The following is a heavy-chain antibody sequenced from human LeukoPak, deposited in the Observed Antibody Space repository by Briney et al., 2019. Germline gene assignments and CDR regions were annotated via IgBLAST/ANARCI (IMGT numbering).Heavy chain of an antibody. D-gene: IGHD3-10*01. CDR3: VRDTYGSDY. CDR2: ITPSDGST. J-gene: IGHJ4*02. Sequence: ASVKVSCKASGYTFSDHHMHWVRQAPGQGLEWMGKITPSDGSTTYTQKFQDRVTMTRDTSTSTVYMELNSLSSEDTALYYCVRDTYGSDYWGQGTLVTASS. CDR1: GYTFSDHH. V-gene: IGHV1-46*01.